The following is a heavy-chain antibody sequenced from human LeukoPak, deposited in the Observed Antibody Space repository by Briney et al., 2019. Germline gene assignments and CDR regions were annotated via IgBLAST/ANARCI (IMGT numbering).Heavy chain of an antibody. J-gene: IGHJ3*02. V-gene: IGHV3-30*02. CDR2: IRYDGRNK. Sequence: GGSLRLSCAASGFTFSTYGMHWVRQAPGKGLEWVAFIRYDGRNKYYADSVKGRFTISRDNAKNSLYLQMNSLRAEDTALYYCARVPSMIVVDDAFDIWGQGTMVTVSS. CDR3: ARVPSMIVVDDAFDI. CDR1: GFTFSTYG. D-gene: IGHD3-22*01.